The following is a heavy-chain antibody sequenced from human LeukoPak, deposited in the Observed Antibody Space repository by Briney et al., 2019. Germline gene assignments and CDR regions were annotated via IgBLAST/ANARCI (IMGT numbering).Heavy chain of an antibody. CDR1: GFTFDDYG. J-gene: IGHJ4*02. V-gene: IGHV3-20*04. Sequence: PGGSLRLSCAASGFTFDDYGMSWVRQAPGKGLEWVSGINWNGGSTGYADCVKGRFTISRDNAKNSLYLQMNSLRAEDTALYYCARGARGVSGYYFDFWGQGTLVTVSS. D-gene: IGHD3-10*01. CDR3: ARGARGVSGYYFDF. CDR2: INWNGGST.